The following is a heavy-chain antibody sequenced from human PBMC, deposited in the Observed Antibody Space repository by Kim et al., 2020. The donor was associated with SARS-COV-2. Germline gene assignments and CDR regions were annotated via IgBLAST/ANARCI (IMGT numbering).Heavy chain of an antibody. CDR3: ARDFSLGDIVVVPAAMPNYYYYGMDV. CDR2: INPNSGGT. Sequence: ASVKVSCKASGYTFTGYYMHWVRQAPGQGLEWMGWINPNSGGTNYAQKFQGRVTMTRDTSISTAYMELSRLRSDDTAVYYCARDFSLGDIVVVPAAMPNYYYYGMDVWGQGTTVTVSS. D-gene: IGHD2-2*01. V-gene: IGHV1-2*02. CDR1: GYTFTGYY. J-gene: IGHJ6*02.